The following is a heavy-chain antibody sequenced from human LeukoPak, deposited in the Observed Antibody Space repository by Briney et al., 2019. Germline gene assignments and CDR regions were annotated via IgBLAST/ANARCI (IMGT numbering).Heavy chain of an antibody. V-gene: IGHV3-74*01. Sequence: GGSLRLSCAASGFTFSSYWMHWVRQAPGKGLVWVSRINSDGSSTSYADSVKGRFTISRDNAKNTLYLQMTSLRAEDTAVYYCAREWSGSYYSRSFDYCGQAPLITASS. CDR1: GFTFSSYW. J-gene: IGHJ4*01. CDR2: INSDGSST. D-gene: IGHD2-15*01. CDR3: AREWSGSYYSRSFDY.